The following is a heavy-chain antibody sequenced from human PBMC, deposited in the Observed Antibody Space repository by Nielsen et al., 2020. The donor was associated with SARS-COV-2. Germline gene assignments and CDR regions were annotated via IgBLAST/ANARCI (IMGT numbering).Heavy chain of an antibody. Sequence: SGPTLVKPTQTLTLTCTFSGFSLSTSGMFVSWIRQPPGKALEWLARIDWDDDKYYSTSLKTRLTISKDTSKNQVVLTMTNMDPVDTATYYCARCYSSSKPFDYWGQGTLVTVSS. V-gene: IGHV2-70*11. CDR2: IDWDDDK. D-gene: IGHD6-13*01. J-gene: IGHJ4*02. CDR3: ARCYSSSKPFDY. CDR1: GFSLSTSGMF.